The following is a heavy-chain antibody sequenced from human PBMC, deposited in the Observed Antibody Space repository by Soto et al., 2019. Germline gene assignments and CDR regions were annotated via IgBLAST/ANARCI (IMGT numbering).Heavy chain of an antibody. CDR3: ALTWKHLWLSAMDV. J-gene: IGHJ6*02. Sequence: QGQLVESGGGVVQPGTSLTLSCATSGFTFSSFALHWVRQAPGKGLEWVAVISYDGSNEYYADSVKGRFSISRDNSKNTLYLQMNSLRVEDTGVYYCALTWKHLWLSAMDVWGQGTTVTVSS. V-gene: IGHV3-30*04. CDR2: ISYDGSNE. CDR1: GFTFSSFA. D-gene: IGHD5-18*01.